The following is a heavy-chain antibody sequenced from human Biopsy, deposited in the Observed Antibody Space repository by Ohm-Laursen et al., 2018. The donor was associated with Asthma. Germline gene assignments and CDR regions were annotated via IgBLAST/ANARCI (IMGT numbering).Heavy chain of an antibody. J-gene: IGHJ6*02. CDR2: IYYSGTT. V-gene: IGHV4-39*01. D-gene: IGHD6-13*01. CDR3: VRGSSSWHHGPFHYYYGLDV. Sequence: VTLSLTCSLSSGSGGYMRSGNYYWGWIRQPPGKGLEWIGSIYYSGTTSYNPTLESRTTVSADTSKNAFSLKLTSVTAADTAVYYCVRGSSSWHHGPFHYYYGLDVWGQGTTATVSS. CDR1: SGSGGYMRSGNYY.